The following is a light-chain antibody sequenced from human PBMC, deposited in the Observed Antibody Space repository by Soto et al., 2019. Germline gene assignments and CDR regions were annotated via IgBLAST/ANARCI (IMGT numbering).Light chain of an antibody. CDR3: QQYGDMWT. V-gene: IGKV3-20*01. CDR1: QSVRSSY. CDR2: GAS. J-gene: IGKJ1*01. Sequence: LAQRSGTLSLYPKERATRNCRASQSVRSSYLAGYQQQPGQAPRLLIHGASRRATGIPDRFSGSGSGTDFTLTINRLEPEEFAVYFCQQYGDMWTFGQGTKVDI.